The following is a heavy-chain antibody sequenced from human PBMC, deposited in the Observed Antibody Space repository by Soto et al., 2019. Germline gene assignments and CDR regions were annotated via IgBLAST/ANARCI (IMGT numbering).Heavy chain of an antibody. CDR1: GGSISGSSYY. D-gene: IGHD3-10*01. CDR3: ARPLYFYGSGSYPWFDP. Sequence: QLQLQESGPGLVKPSETLSLTCTVSGGSISGSSYYWGWIRQPPGKGLEWIGTIYYSGSTYYNPSLKGRVTISVDTSKNQFSLKLRSVTAADTAVYYCARPLYFYGSGSYPWFDPWGQGTLVTVSS. V-gene: IGHV4-39*01. J-gene: IGHJ5*02. CDR2: IYYSGST.